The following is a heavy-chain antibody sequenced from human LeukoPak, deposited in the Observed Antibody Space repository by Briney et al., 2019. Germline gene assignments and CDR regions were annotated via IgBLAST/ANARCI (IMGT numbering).Heavy chain of an antibody. V-gene: IGHV1-8*01. CDR3: ARGPYYYDSSGSYAFDI. J-gene: IGHJ3*02. CDR1: GYTFTSYD. Sequence: GASVKVSCKASGYTFTSYDINWVRQDTGQGLEWMGWMNPNSGNTGYAQKFRGRVTMTRNTSISTAYMELSSLRSEDTAVYYCARGPYYYDSSGSYAFDIWGQGTMVTVSS. CDR2: MNPNSGNT. D-gene: IGHD3-22*01.